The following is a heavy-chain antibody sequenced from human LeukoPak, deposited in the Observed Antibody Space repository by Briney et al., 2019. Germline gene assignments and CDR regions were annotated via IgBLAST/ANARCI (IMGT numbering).Heavy chain of an antibody. CDR2: IYHSGNT. J-gene: IGHJ5*02. Sequence: PSETLSLTCTVSGYSISSSYYWGWIRQPPGKGLEWIGSIYHSGNTYYNPSLKSRVAISVDTSKNQFSLKLSSVTAADTAVYYCARARGEWLRFHNWFDPWGQGTLVTVSS. CDR1: GYSISSSYY. V-gene: IGHV4-38-2*02. CDR3: ARARGEWLRFHNWFDP. D-gene: IGHD5-12*01.